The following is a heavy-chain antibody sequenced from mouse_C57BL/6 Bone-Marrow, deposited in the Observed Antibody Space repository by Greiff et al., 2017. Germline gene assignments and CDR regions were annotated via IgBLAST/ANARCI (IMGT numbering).Heavy chain of an antibody. D-gene: IGHD1-1*01. J-gene: IGHJ1*03. Sequence: QVQLQQSGAELVKPGASVKLSCKASGYTFTSYWMHWVKQRPGQGLEWIGEIDPSDSYTNYNQKFKGKATLTVDKSSSTAYMQLSSLTSEGSAVYYLASHYCGSSYWYFDFGGRGTGITVSA. CDR1: GYTFTSYW. CDR2: IDPSDSYT. V-gene: IGHV1-69*02. CDR3: ASHYCGSSYWYFDF.